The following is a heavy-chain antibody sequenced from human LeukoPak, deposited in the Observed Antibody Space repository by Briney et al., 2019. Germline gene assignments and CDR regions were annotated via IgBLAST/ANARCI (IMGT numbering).Heavy chain of an antibody. D-gene: IGHD2-2*01. J-gene: IGHJ4*02. CDR1: GFTFTNYA. Sequence: GGSLRLSCAASGFTFTNYAMTWDRQAPGKGLEWVSVISGSGGTTYYADTVKGRFTISRDNSKNTLYLQMNSLRAEDTAEYYCAKDRGCSSTSCARYFDYWGQGTLVTVSS. CDR2: ISGSGGTT. V-gene: IGHV3-23*01. CDR3: AKDRGCSSTSCARYFDY.